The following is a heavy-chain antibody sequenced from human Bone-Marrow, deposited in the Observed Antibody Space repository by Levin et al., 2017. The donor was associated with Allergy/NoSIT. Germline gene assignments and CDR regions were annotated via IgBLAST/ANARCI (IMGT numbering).Heavy chain of an antibody. CDR2: ISYTGSA. V-gene: IGHV4-59*08. CDR1: GGSISGYY. J-gene: IGHJ4*02. Sequence: SETLSLTCTVSGGSISGYYGSWIRQPPGGGLEWIGYISYTGSAQYNPSLKSRVAISVDTSRDQFSLELNSVTAADTAVYFCTRLHCSHNCYPGDWSQGILVTVSS. CDR3: TRLHCSHNCYPGD. D-gene: IGHD2-15*01.